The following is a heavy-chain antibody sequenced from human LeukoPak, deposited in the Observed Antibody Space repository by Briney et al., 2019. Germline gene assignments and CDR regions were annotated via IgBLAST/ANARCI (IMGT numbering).Heavy chain of an antibody. D-gene: IGHD3-10*01. Sequence: SETLSLTCTVSGGSISSTIYYWGWIRQPPGKGLEWIGSIYYKGSTYYNPSLKSRVAISVDTSKNQFSLKLSSVTAADTAVYYCASIWFGEFVMGWFDLWGQGTLVTVSS. CDR1: GGSISSTIYY. CDR3: ASIWFGEFVMGWFDL. J-gene: IGHJ5*02. CDR2: IYYKGST. V-gene: IGHV4-39*01.